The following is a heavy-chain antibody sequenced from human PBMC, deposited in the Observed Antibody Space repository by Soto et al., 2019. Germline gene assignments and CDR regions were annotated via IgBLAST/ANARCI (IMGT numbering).Heavy chain of an antibody. J-gene: IGHJ4*02. CDR1: GGSIRSYY. CDR3: ARRYGGGFDY. D-gene: IGHD3-10*01. V-gene: IGHV4-59*08. CDR2: IYSSGST. Sequence: QVQLLESGPGLVKPSETLSLTCTVSGGSIRSYYWSWIRQPPGKGLEWIGYIYSSGSTNYNPSLTSRLTISVATSKNQFSLRLSSVTAADTAVYYCARRYGGGFDYWGQGTLVTVSS.